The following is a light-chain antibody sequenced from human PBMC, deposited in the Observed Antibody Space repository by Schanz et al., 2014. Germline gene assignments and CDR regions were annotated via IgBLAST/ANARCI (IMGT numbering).Light chain of an antibody. J-gene: IGLJ2*01. CDR1: SSDVGGYNY. CDR2: DVS. Sequence: QSALTQPPSASGSPGQSVTISCTGTSSDVGGYNYVSWYQQHPGKAPKLMIYDVSKRPSGVPDRFSGSKSGTSASLAISDLRSEDEADYYCAAWDDDLLFGGGTKLTVL. CDR3: AAWDDDLL. V-gene: IGLV2-8*01.